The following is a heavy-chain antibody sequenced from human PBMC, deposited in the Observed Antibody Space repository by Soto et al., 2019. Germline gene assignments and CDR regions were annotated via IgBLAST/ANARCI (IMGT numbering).Heavy chain of an antibody. Sequence: QVLLVQSGTEVKKPGASVKVSCKASGYTFSNYPIIWLRQAPGERLEWMGWINSGNGETKYSQRFQGRVTITRDTSASTAYMEVCSLRSEDTAVYYCARGVGEWELLTDWGQGTLVTVSS. CDR1: GYTFSNYP. CDR3: ARGVGEWELLTD. CDR2: INSGNGET. J-gene: IGHJ4*02. V-gene: IGHV1-3*01. D-gene: IGHD1-26*01.